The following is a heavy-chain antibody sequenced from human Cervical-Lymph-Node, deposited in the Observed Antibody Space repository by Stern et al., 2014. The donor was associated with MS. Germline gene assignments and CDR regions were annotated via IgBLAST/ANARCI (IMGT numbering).Heavy chain of an antibody. CDR2: IHHRGAT. CDR3: AAIGPLMEGAAFDI. V-gene: IGHV4-31*03. J-gene: IGHJ3*02. Sequence: VQLLESGPGLVKPSQTLSLSCTVSGAPVNSGGYYWTWLRQVPGKGLEWIGYIHHRGATFYNPPLKSRVTISVDTSENQVSLMLSSVTAADTAVYYCAAIGPLMEGAAFDIWGQGTLVTVSS. CDR1: GAPVNSGGYY. D-gene: IGHD3-16*01.